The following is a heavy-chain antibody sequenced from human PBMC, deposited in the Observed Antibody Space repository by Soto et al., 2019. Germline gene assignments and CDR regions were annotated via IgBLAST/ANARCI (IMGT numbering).Heavy chain of an antibody. J-gene: IGHJ6*03. CDR1: GGSISSYY. CDR2: IYYSGST. Sequence: SETLSLTCTVSGGSISSYYWSWIRQPPGKGLEWIGYIYYSGSTNYNPSLKSRVTISVDTSKNQFSLKLGSVTAADTAVYYCARVGGSPAIDYYYYYMDVWGKGTTVTVSS. V-gene: IGHV4-59*01. CDR3: ARVGGSPAIDYYYYYMDV. D-gene: IGHD2-2*01.